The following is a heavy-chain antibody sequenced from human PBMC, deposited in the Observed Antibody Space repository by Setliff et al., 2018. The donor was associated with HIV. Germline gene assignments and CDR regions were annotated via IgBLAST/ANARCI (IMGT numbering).Heavy chain of an antibody. D-gene: IGHD2-2*01. CDR1: GFTFSSYA. CDR3: AKDSEWDCSSTSCYAPIDY. Sequence: PGGSLSLSCAASGFTFSSYAMSWVRQATGKGLDWVSALSGSGGSTYYADTVKGRFTISRDNSKNTLYLQMNSLRAEDTAVYYCAKDSEWDCSSTSCYAPIDYWGQGTLVTVSS. V-gene: IGHV3-23*01. CDR2: LSGSGGST. J-gene: IGHJ4*02.